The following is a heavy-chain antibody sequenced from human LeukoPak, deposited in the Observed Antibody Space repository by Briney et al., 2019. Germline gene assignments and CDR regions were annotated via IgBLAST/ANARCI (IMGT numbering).Heavy chain of an antibody. CDR3: ARDLGYCSGGSCYQTTYFDY. CDR2: INPSGGST. J-gene: IGHJ4*02. D-gene: IGHD2-15*01. CDR1: GYTFTSYY. Sequence: ASVKVSCKASGYTFTSYYMHWVRQAPGQGLEWMGIINPSGGSTSYAQKFQGRVTMTRDTSTSTVYMELCSLRSEDTAVYYCARDLGYCSGGSCYQTTYFDYWGQGTLVTVSS. V-gene: IGHV1-46*01.